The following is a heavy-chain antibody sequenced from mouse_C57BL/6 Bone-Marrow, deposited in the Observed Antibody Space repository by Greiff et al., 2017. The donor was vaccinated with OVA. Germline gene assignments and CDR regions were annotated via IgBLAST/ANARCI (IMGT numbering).Heavy chain of an antibody. CDR1: GYAFTNYL. V-gene: IGHV1-54*01. D-gene: IGHD2-3*01. J-gene: IGHJ3*01. CDR3: ARWGYYGFAY. Sequence: VQLQQSGAELVRPGTSVKVSCKASGYAFTNYLIEWVKQRPGQGLEWIGVINPGSGGTNYNEKFKGKATLTADKSSSTAYMQLSSLTSEDSAVYFCARWGYYGFAYSGQGTLVTVSA. CDR2: INPGSGGT.